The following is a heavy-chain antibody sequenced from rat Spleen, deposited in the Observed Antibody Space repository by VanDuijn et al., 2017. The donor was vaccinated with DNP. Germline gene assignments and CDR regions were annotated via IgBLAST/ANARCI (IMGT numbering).Heavy chain of an antibody. Sequence: EVQLVESGGGLVQPGRSMKLSCAASGFTFSNYDMAWVRQTPTKGLEWVAALSFDGSSTYYRDSVKGRFTISRDNAKSTLYLQMDSLRSEDTATYYCATRVGNYGYPFAYWGQGTLVTVSS. CDR1: GFTFSNYD. CDR3: ATRVGNYGYPFAY. CDR2: LSFDGSST. J-gene: IGHJ3*01. V-gene: IGHV5-29*01. D-gene: IGHD1-7*01.